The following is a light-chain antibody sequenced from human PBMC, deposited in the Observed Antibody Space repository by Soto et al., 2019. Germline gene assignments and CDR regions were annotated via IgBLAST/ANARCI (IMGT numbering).Light chain of an antibody. J-gene: IGKJ1*01. CDR3: KQYGSSPWT. V-gene: IGKV3-20*01. CDR2: DTS. CDR1: QSVSSSY. Sequence: EIVLTQSPGTLSLSPGERGTLSCRASQSVSSSYLTWYQHKPGQAPRLLIYDTSRRATGTPDRFSGSGSGTDFTLTISRLEPEDFAVYYCKQYGSSPWTFGQGTKVESK.